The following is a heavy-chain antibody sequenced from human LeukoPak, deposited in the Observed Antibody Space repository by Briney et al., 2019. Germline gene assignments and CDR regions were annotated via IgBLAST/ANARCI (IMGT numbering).Heavy chain of an antibody. CDR1: GFTFSSYA. D-gene: IGHD6-19*01. V-gene: IGHV3-30-3*01. CDR3: ARRERAVAVLVY. Sequence: GRSLRLSCAASGFTFSSYAMHWVRQAPGKGLEWVAVISYDGSNKYYADSVKGRFTISRDNSKNTLYLQMNSLRAEDTAVYYCARRERAVAVLVYWGQGTLVTVSS. CDR2: ISYDGSNK. J-gene: IGHJ4*02.